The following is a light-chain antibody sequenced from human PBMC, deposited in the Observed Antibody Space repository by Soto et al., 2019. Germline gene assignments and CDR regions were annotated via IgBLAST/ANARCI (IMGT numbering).Light chain of an antibody. Sequence: QSVLTQPPSVSAAPGQKVTISCSGSSSNIGNNYVSWYQQLPGTAPKLLIYDNNKRPSGIPDRVSGSKSGTSATLGITGLQTGDEADYYCGTWDSSLNDEVFGGGTKLTVL. CDR1: SSNIGNNY. J-gene: IGLJ2*01. CDR3: GTWDSSLNDEV. V-gene: IGLV1-51*01. CDR2: DNN.